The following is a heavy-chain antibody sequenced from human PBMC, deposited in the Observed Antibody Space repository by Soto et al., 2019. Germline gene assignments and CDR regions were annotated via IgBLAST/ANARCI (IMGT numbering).Heavy chain of an antibody. CDR2: IYWDDDK. D-gene: IGHD6-19*01. CDR3: VPGVTGWESDY. CDR1: GFSLTTSGVN. V-gene: IGHV2-5*02. J-gene: IGHJ4*02. Sequence: QITLKESGPTLVKPTQTLTLTCTFSGFSLTTSGVNVGWVRQPPGKALECLALIYWDDDKRYSPFLKNRLTITKDTSKSQVVLTMTDMDPVYTATYYCVPGVTGWESDYWGQGTLVTVSS.